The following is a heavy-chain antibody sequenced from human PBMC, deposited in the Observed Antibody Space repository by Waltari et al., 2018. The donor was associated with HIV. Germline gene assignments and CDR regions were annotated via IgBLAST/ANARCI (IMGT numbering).Heavy chain of an antibody. CDR2: VKQDGSEK. V-gene: IGHV3-7*01. D-gene: IGHD2-2*02. Sequence: EVQLVESGGGLVQPGGSLRLSCAASGFTFSKFWMSWVRQAPGKGLEWLAKVKQDGSEKYYVDSVKGRLTISRDNAKNSLYLQMNSLRAEDTAVYYCASPSIRAGMDVWGQGTTVTVSS. CDR3: ASPSIRAGMDV. CDR1: GFTFSKFW. J-gene: IGHJ6*02.